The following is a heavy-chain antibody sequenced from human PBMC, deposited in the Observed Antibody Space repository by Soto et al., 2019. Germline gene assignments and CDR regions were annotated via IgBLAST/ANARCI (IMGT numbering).Heavy chain of an antibody. V-gene: IGHV5-51*01. D-gene: IGHD3-10*01. CDR2: ISPGDSDT. CDR3: GRQGSGVKVDP. CDR1: GYSFTTYW. J-gene: IGHJ5*01. Sequence: GESLNVSSKGYGYSFTTYWICWVRQMTGKGLEWMGIISPGDSDTRYSPSFQGQVTMSVDKSIDTAYLQWSSLKASETAIYYCGRQGSGVKVDPCGLGDPVTVSS.